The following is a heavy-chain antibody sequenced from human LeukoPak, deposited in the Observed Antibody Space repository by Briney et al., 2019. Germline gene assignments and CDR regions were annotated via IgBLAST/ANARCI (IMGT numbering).Heavy chain of an antibody. D-gene: IGHD6-13*01. CDR3: ARTGYSSSWYPSVKYFQH. J-gene: IGHJ1*01. CDR2: INHSGST. Sequence: SETLSLTCAVYGGSFSGYYWSWIRQPPGKGLEWIGEINHSGSTNYNPSLKSRVTISVDTSKNQFSLKLSSVTAADTAVYYCARTGYSSSWYPSVKYFQHWGQGTLVTVSS. V-gene: IGHV4-34*01. CDR1: GGSFSGYY.